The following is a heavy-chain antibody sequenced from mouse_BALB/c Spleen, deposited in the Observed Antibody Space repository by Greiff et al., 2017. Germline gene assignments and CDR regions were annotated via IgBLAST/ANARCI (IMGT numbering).Heavy chain of an antibody. J-gene: IGHJ4*01. CDR1: GYSITSDYA. V-gene: IGHV3-2*02. D-gene: IGHD1-1*01. Sequence: DVKLQESGPGLVKPSQSLSLTCTVTGYSITSDYAWNWIRQFPGNKLEWMGYISYSGSTSYNPSLKSRISITRDTSKNQFFLQLNSVTTEDTATYYCASPSHYYGSSYAMDYWGQGTSVTVSS. CDR2: ISYSGST. CDR3: ASPSHYYGSSYAMDY.